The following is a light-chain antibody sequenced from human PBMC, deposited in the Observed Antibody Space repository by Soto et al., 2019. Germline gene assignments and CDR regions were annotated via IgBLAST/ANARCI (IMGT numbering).Light chain of an antibody. CDR2: GAS. CDR1: QSVSSN. CDR3: QQYNNWPLYT. V-gene: IGKV3-15*01. J-gene: IGKJ2*01. Sequence: EIVMTQSPATLSVSPGERATLSCRASQSVSSNLAWYQQKTGEAPRLLIYGASTRATAIPARFSGSGSGTEFTLTISSLQSADFSVYYCQQYNNWPLYTFGQGTKLEIK.